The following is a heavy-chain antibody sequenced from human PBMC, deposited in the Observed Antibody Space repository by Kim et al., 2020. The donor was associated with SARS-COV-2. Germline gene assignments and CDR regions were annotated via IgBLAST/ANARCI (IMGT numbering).Heavy chain of an antibody. CDR1: GFTFSTYG. D-gene: IGHD1-1*01. J-gene: IGHJ4*02. CDR3: AKDQMGLEYICDY. CDR2: VSNDGSNK. Sequence: GGSLRLSCAASGFTFSTYGMHWVRQAPGKGLEWVAVVSNDGSNKYYADSVKGRFTITRDNSKNTLYLQMNSLRAEDTAVYYCAKDQMGLEYICDYWGQGTLVTVSS. V-gene: IGHV3-30*18.